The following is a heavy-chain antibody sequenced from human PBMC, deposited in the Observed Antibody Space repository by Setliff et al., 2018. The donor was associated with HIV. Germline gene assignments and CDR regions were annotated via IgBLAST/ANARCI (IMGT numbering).Heavy chain of an antibody. J-gene: IGHJ4*02. CDR3: TTVHYCSPTRCYIFDY. Sequence: PGGSLRLSCAASGFTFSNGWMSWVRQAPGKGLEWVGRIKTRTEGGTTDYAAPVKGRFTISRDDSKNTLYLQMNSLKTEDTAVYHCTTVHYCSPTRCYIFDYWGQGTPVTVSS. CDR2: IKTRTEGGTT. V-gene: IGHV3-15*01. CDR1: GFTFSNGW. D-gene: IGHD2-2*02.